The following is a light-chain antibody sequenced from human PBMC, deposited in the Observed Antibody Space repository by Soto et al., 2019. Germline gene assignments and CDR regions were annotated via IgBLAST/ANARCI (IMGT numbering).Light chain of an antibody. V-gene: IGKV1-39*01. CDR1: QNIKRY. CDR2: AAS. CDR3: QQIYSIPQT. J-gene: IGKJ1*01. Sequence: DIQMTQSPSSLSASIGDRVTITCRTSQNIKRYLNWYQQEPGKAPKLLIYAASILQSGVQSRFTGSGSGTDFTLAINRLQPEDFTTYYCQQIYSIPQTFGQGTKVEIK.